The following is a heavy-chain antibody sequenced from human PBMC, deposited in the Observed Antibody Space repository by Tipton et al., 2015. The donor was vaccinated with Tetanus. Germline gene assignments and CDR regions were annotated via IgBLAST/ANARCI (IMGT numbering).Heavy chain of an antibody. CDR1: GYTFTSYD. CDR3: ARWRVVTATPGPYYYGMDV. V-gene: IGHV1-8*01. CDR2: MNPNSGNT. J-gene: IGHJ6*02. D-gene: IGHD2-21*02. Sequence: QLVQSGAEVKKPGASVKVSCKASGYTFTSYDINWVRQATGQGLEWMGWMNPNSGNTGYAQKFQGRVTMTRNPSISTAYMELSSLRSEDTAVYYCARWRVVTATPGPYYYGMDVWGQGTTVPVSS.